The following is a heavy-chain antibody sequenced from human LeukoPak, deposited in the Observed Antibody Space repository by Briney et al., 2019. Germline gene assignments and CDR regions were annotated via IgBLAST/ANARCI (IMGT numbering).Heavy chain of an antibody. V-gene: IGHV5-51*01. CDR1: GYSFTSYW. CDR3: ARGGDIAAAGTAAFDI. CDR2: IYPGDSDT. J-gene: IGHJ3*02. Sequence: GESLKISCKGSGYSFTSYWIGWVRQMPGKGLEWMGIIYPGDSDTRYSPSFQGQVTISADKSISTAYLQWSSLKASATAMYYCARGGDIAAAGTAAFDIWGQGTMVTVSS. D-gene: IGHD6-13*01.